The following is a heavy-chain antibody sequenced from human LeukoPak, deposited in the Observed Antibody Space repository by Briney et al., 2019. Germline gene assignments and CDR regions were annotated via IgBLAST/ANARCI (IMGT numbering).Heavy chain of an antibody. J-gene: IGHJ6*03. CDR3: AREGDYGDYSKSFYYMDV. CDR2: IHTTENT. D-gene: IGHD4-17*01. V-gene: IGHV4-4*07. CDR1: GGYIGSYY. Sequence: SGTLSLTCTVSGGYIGSYYWSWIRQAAGKGLEWVGRIHTTENTDYNPSLKSRVTMSVDMSTSQVYLTLTSVTAADTAVYYCAREGDYGDYSKSFYYMDVWGKGTTVTVSS.